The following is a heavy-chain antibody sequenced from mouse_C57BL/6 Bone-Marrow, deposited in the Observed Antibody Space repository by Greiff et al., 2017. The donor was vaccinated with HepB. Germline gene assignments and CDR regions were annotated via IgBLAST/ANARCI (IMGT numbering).Heavy chain of an antibody. CDR1: GFTFSDFY. J-gene: IGHJ4*01. V-gene: IGHV7-1*01. CDR3: ARDAHYYGSSYGYAMDY. CDR2: SRNKANDYTT. Sequence: EVHLVESGGGLVQSGRSLRLSCATSGFTFSDFYMEWVRQAPGKGLEWIAASRNKANDYTTEYSASVKGRFIVSRDTSQSILYLQMNALRAEDTAIYYCARDAHYYGSSYGYAMDYWGQGTSVTVSS. D-gene: IGHD1-1*01.